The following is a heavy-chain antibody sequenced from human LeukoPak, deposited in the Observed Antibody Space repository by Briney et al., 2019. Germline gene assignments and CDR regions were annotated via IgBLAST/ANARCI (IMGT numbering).Heavy chain of an antibody. D-gene: IGHD3-22*01. CDR3: ARVQDFETRGYYLGY. CDR1: GGSISNYY. J-gene: IGHJ4*01. CDR2: INHSGST. V-gene: IGHV4-34*01. Sequence: SETLSLTCTVSGGSISNYYWNWIRQPPGKGLEWIGEINHSGSTNYNPSLKSRVTMSVDTFKNQFSLTLSSVTAADTAVYYCARVQDFETRGYYLGYWGHGTLVTVSS.